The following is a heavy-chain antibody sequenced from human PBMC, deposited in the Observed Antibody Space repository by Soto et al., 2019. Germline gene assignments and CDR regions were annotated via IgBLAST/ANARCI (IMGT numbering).Heavy chain of an antibody. CDR2: IYYTGST. V-gene: IGHV4-39*01. D-gene: IGHD1-26*01. J-gene: IGHJ4*02. CDR3: AGRRAGDYYFDY. Sequence: QVQLQESGPGLVKPSETLSLTCTVSGGSVSSGSYYWSWIRQPPGKGLEWIGTIYYTGSTSYSPSLKSRVTISVDTSKTQFSLNLNSVTAADTAVYYCAGRRAGDYYFDYWGQGTLVTVSS. CDR1: GGSVSSGSYY.